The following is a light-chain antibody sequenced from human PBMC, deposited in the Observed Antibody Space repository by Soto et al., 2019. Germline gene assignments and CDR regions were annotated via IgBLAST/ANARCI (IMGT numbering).Light chain of an antibody. Sequence: EIVLTQSPGTLSLSPGERATLSCRASESVASNYLAWYQHKPGQAPRLLFFGASNRATGIPDRFSGSGSGTDFTLTISRLEPEDFAVYYCHHYGSSPWTLGQGTKVDIK. CDR1: ESVASNY. CDR3: HHYGSSPWT. V-gene: IGKV3-20*01. CDR2: GAS. J-gene: IGKJ1*01.